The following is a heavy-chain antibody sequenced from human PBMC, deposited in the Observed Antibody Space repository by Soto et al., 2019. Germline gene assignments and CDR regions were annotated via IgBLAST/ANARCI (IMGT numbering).Heavy chain of an antibody. J-gene: IGHJ4*02. D-gene: IGHD6-19*01. CDR2: IRRQSYGGTT. CDR1: GFIYGDYA. CDR3: SRGLSSGWLGINDY. Sequence: PGGSLRLSCTASGFIYGDYAVSWFRQAPGKGLEWVGFIRRQSYGGTTEYAASVQGRFTISRDDSKGIAYLQMNSLKTEDTAMYYCSRGLSSGWLGINDYWGQGTLVTVSS. V-gene: IGHV3-49*03.